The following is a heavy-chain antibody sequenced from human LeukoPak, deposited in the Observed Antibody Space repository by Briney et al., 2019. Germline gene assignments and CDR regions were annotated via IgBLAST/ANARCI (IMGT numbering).Heavy chain of an antibody. CDR3: ARCERATQPPFDY. J-gene: IGHJ4*02. CDR2: IYHSGST. CDR1: GYSISSGYY. V-gene: IGHV4-38-2*01. Sequence: SETLSLTCAVSGYSISSGYYWGWIRQPPGKGLEWIGSIYHSGSTYYNPSLKSRVTISVDTSKNQFSLKLSSVTAADTAVYYCARCERATQPPFDYWGQGTLVTVSS.